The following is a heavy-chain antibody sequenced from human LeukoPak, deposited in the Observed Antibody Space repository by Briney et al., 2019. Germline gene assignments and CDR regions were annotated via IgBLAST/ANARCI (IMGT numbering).Heavy chain of an antibody. V-gene: IGHV3-64*01. CDR3: ARDTNREQDI. J-gene: IGHJ6*02. CDR2: ISGNGVTT. CDR1: GFRFSGDY. Sequence: GGSLRLSCAASGFRFSGDYIHWVRQAPGKGLDYVSAISGNGVTTHYTNSVKGRFTNSRDNSKNTVYLQMGSLSTEDTAVYYCARDTNREQDIWGQGTTVTVSS. D-gene: IGHD3-3*01.